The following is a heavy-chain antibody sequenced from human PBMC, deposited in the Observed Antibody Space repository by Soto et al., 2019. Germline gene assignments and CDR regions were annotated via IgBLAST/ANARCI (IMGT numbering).Heavy chain of an antibody. CDR3: ASSELATLRDTEYFHH. V-gene: IGHV4-59*01. D-gene: IGHD5-12*01. Sequence: QVQLQESGPGLVKPSETLSLTCTVSNDSIRRYYWSWIRQPPGRGLEWIGYAFHTGGTNYNPSLKSRVTISVDPSKSQFALKLTSVTAADTAVYFCASSELATLRDTEYFHHWGQGTLVTVSS. CDR1: NDSIRRYY. CDR2: AFHTGGT. J-gene: IGHJ1*01.